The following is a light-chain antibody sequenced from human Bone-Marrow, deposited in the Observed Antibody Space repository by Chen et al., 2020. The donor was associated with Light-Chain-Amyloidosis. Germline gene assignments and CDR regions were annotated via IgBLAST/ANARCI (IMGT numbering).Light chain of an antibody. Sequence: IVLTPSPGTLSLSPGEGANLSCRASQTISSNYLTWYQQKFGEAPRLLIYGSSSRSTGIPDRFTGSGSGTDLALTINRLEPEDFARYYCQQYGTSPLTFGGGTKVEIK. V-gene: IGKV3-20*01. CDR2: GSS. CDR3: QQYGTSPLT. J-gene: IGKJ4*01. CDR1: QTISSNY.